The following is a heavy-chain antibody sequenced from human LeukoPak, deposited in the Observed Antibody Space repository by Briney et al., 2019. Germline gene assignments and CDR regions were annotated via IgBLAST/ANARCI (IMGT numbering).Heavy chain of an antibody. CDR3: ARDGWHGDYGWFDP. CDR2: IWYDGSNK. Sequence: PGGSLRLSCAASGFTFSRYGMHWVRQAPGKGLEWVAVIWYDGSNKYYAESVKGRFTISRDNSKNTLYLQMDSLRVEDTAVYYCARDGWHGDYGWFDPWGQGSLVTVSS. D-gene: IGHD4-17*01. V-gene: IGHV3-33*01. CDR1: GFTFSRYG. J-gene: IGHJ5*02.